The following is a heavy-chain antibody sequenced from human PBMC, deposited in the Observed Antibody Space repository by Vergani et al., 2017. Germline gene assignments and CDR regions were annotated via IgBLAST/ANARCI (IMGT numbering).Heavy chain of an antibody. CDR2: IIPIFGTA. Sequence: QVQLVQSGAEVKKPGSSVKVSCKASGGTFSSYAISWVRQAPGQGLEGMGRIIPIFGTANYAQKFQGGVTITADESTTTAYMGLSSLRSEDTAVYYCASVVSYYYYMDVWGKGTTVTVSS. CDR1: GGTFSSYA. V-gene: IGHV1-69*13. D-gene: IGHD4-23*01. CDR3: ASVVSYYYYMDV. J-gene: IGHJ6*03.